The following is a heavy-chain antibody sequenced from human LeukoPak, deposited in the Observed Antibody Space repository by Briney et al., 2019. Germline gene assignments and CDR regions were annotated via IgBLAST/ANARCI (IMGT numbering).Heavy chain of an antibody. CDR3: AKEFRGSGSFDY. CDR2: ISSSGSTI. V-gene: IGHV3-11*01. CDR1: GFTFSDYY. Sequence: AGGSLRLSCAASGFTFSDYYMSWIRQAPGKGLEWVSYISSSGSTIYYADSVKGRFTISRDNSKNTLYLQMISLRAEDTAVYYCAKEFRGSGSFDYWGQGTLVTVSS. D-gene: IGHD3-10*01. J-gene: IGHJ4*02.